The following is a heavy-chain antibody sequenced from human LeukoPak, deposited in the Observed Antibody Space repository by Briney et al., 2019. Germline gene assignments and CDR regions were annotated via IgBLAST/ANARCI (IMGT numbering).Heavy chain of an antibody. Sequence: GGSLRLSCAASGFTFSSYAMSWVRQLPGKGLEWLSYINDSGGSTYYADSVKGRFVISRDNSKNTVYLEMNSLSVEDTATYYCIRDFRSADLWGQGTLVTVTS. CDR2: INDSGGST. D-gene: IGHD5-24*01. CDR3: IRDFRSADL. CDR1: GFTFSSYA. V-gene: IGHV3-23*01. J-gene: IGHJ5*02.